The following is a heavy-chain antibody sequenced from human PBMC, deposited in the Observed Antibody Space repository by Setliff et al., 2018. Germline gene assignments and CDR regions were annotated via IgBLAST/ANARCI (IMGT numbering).Heavy chain of an antibody. D-gene: IGHD2-2*01. CDR1: GFPFGTYT. V-gene: IGHV3-21*01. CDR2: ISRDSLHI. Sequence: PGESLKISCVGSGFPFGTYTMNWIRQAPGKGLEWVSSISRDSLHIYYADSLEGRFTISRDNAKNSLYLQMNSLRAEDTAIYFCARSENCGSTHCSPYDYWGQGALVTVSS. CDR3: ARSENCGSTHCSPYDY. J-gene: IGHJ4*02.